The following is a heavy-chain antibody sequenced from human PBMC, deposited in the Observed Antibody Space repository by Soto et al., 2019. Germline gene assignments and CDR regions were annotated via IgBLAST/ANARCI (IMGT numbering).Heavy chain of an antibody. Sequence: EVQLLESGGGLVQPGGSLRLSCAASGFTFSSYAMSWVRQAPGKGLEWVSAISGSGGSTYYADSVKGRFTISRDNSKNTLYLQMNSLRAEDTAVYYCAKDSVSSGITGDAFDIWGQGTMVTVSS. CDR3: AKDSVSSGITGDAFDI. CDR2: ISGSGGST. J-gene: IGHJ3*02. D-gene: IGHD3-16*02. CDR1: GFTFSSYA. V-gene: IGHV3-23*01.